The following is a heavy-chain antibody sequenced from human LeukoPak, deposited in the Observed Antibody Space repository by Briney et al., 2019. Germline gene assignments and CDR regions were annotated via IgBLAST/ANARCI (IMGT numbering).Heavy chain of an antibody. D-gene: IGHD2-2*01. Sequence: ASVKVSCKASGFTLTDYIHWVRQDPRQGLQWMGWIKPNSGDTDYAQKFPGRVTMTRDTSISTVYMELSSLRSDDTAVYYCARADSVPAGDYHYWYMDVWGKGTTVTVSS. CDR2: IKPNSGDT. J-gene: IGHJ6*03. CDR1: GFTLTDY. V-gene: IGHV1-2*02. CDR3: ARADSVPAGDYHYWYMDV.